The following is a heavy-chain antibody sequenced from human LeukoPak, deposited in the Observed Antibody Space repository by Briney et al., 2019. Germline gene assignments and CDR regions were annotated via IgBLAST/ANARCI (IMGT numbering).Heavy chain of an antibody. D-gene: IGHD2-2*02. CDR2: IYPRDGST. CDR3: AREAAGYCSSTSCYTDWFDP. J-gene: IGHJ5*02. CDR1: GYTFTSNY. Sequence: ASVKVSCKASGYTFTSNYIHWVRQAPGQGLEWMGMIYPRDGSTSYAQKFQGRVTVTRDTSTSTVHMELSGLRSEDTAVYYCAREAAGYCSSTSCYTDWFDPWGQGTLVTVSS. V-gene: IGHV1-46*01.